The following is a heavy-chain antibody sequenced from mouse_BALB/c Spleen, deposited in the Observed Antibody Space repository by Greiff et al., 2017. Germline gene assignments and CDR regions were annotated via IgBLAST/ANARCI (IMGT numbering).Heavy chain of an antibody. CDR3: ARHGDGVTTVGHYFDY. J-gene: IGHJ2*01. CDR2: FYPGSGSI. CDR1: GYTFTEYI. D-gene: IGHD1-1*01. V-gene: IGHV1-62-2*01. Sequence: QVQLKQSGAELVKPGASVKLSCKASGYTFTEYIIHWVKQRSGQGLEWIGWFYPGSGSIKYNEKFKDKATLTADKSSSTVYMELSRLTSEDSAVYFCARHGDGVTTVGHYFDYWGQGTTLTVSS.